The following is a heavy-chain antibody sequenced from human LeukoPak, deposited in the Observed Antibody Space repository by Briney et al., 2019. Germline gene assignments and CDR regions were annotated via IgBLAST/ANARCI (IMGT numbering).Heavy chain of an antibody. CDR2: IYYSGST. CDR1: GGSISSYY. J-gene: IGHJ6*02. Sequence: SETLSLTCTVSGGSISSYYWSWIRQPPGKGLEWIGYIYYSGSTNYNPSLKSRVTISVDTSKNQFSLKLSSVTAADTAVYYCARDDSYYGMDGWGQGTKVTVSS. V-gene: IGHV4-59*01. CDR3: ARDDSYYGMDG.